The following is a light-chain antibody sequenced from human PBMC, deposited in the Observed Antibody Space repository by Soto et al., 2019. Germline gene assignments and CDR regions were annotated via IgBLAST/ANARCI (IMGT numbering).Light chain of an antibody. J-gene: IGLJ3*02. CDR2: DDS. CDR1: NIGSKS. Sequence: SYELTQPPSGSVAPGPTARSTCGGNNIGSKSVQWYQQKPGQAPVLVVYDDSDRPSGIPERLSGSNSGNTATLTISRVEAGDEADYYCQVWDSSSDHWVFGGGTKLTVL. CDR3: QVWDSSSDHWV. V-gene: IGLV3-21*02.